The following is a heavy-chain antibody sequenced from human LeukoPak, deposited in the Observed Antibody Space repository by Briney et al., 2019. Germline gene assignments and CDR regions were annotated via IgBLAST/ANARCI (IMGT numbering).Heavy chain of an antibody. J-gene: IGHJ6*03. D-gene: IGHD3-10*01. V-gene: IGHV3-53*01. CDR3: ASGSGSYRTPYHYMDV. CDR1: GFTITNSY. Sequence: GGSLRLSCAASGFTITNSYMSWVRQAPGKGLEWVSVIYSGGTTYYADSVTGRFTISRDNSKNTLYLQMNSLRAEDTAVYYCASGSGSYRTPYHYMDVWGKGTTVTVSS. CDR2: IYSGGTT.